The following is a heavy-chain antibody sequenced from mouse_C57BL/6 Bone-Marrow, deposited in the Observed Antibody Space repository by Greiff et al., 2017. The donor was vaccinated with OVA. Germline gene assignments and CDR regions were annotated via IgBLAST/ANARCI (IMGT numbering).Heavy chain of an antibody. V-gene: IGHV1-54*01. CDR2: INPGSGVT. CDR1: GYAFTNYL. Sequence: VQLQQSGAELVRPGTSVKVSCKASGYAFTNYLIEWVKQRPGQGLEWIGVINPGSGVTNYNEKFKGKATLTADKSSSTAYMQLSSLTSEDSAVYFCARGPYYYGSSPVDYWGQGTTLTGSS. D-gene: IGHD1-1*01. J-gene: IGHJ2*01. CDR3: ARGPYYYGSSPVDY.